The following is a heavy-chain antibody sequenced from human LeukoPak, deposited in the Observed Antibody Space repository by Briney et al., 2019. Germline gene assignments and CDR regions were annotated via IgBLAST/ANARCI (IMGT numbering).Heavy chain of an antibody. J-gene: IGHJ4*02. CDR1: GFTFDDYA. CDR2: ISWNSGSI. CDR3: AKQHPYSNYFDY. V-gene: IGHV3-9*01. D-gene: IGHD3-16*02. Sequence: GRSLRLSCAASGFTFDDYAMPWVRQAPGKGLEWVSGISWNSGSIGYADSVKGRFTISRDNAKNSLYLQMNSLRAEDTALYYCAKQHPYSNYFDYWGQGTLVTVSS.